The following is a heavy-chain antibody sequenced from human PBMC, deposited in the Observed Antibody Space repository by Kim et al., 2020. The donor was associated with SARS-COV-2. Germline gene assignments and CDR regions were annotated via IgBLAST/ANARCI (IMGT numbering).Heavy chain of an antibody. J-gene: IGHJ4*02. V-gene: IGHV5-51*01. CDR3: ARLSSGYNFDY. CDR1: GYKFTGYW. Sequence: GESLKISCKTSGYKFTGYWIGWVRQVPGKGLEWMVIMFPGDADTKYNPSFQGQVTISADNSISTVHLQWSSLKASDTAIYYCARLSSGYNFDYWGQGALV. D-gene: IGHD6-19*01. CDR2: MFPGDADT.